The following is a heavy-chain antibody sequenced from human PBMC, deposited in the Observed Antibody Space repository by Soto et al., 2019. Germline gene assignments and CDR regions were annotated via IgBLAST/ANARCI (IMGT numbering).Heavy chain of an antibody. J-gene: IGHJ6*02. D-gene: IGHD6-6*01. CDR1: GGSISSSSYY. Sequence: SETLSLTCXVSGGSISSSSYYWGWIRQPPGKGLEWIGSIYYSGSTYYNPSLKSRVTISVDTSKNQFSLKLSSVTAADTAVYYCARLYSSSSRGGDYYYGMDVWGQGTTVTVS. CDR2: IYYSGST. V-gene: IGHV4-39*01. CDR3: ARLYSSSSRGGDYYYGMDV.